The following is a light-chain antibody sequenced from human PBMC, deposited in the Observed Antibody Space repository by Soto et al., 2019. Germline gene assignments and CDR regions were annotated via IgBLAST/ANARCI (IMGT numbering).Light chain of an antibody. V-gene: IGLV3-21*04. CDR1: NIGSKS. CDR3: QVWDSSSDRNAV. Sequence: SYELTQPPSVSVAPGKTARITCGGNNIGSKSVHWYQQKPGQAPVLVIYYDSDRPSGIPERFSGSNSGNTATLTISRVDAGDEADYYCQVWDSSSDRNAVFGGGTQLTVL. CDR2: YDS. J-gene: IGLJ7*01.